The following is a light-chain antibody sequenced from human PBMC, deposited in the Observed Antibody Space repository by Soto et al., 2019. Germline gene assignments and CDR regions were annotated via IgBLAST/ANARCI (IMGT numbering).Light chain of an antibody. CDR3: QQYNTCPPGVT. J-gene: IGKJ4*01. V-gene: IGKV1-5*01. CDR2: DAS. CDR1: QSISRW. Sequence: DIPMTQSPATLSASVGVRVTITCLASQSISRWLAWYQQKPGKAPKLLIYDASSWQSGVPSRFSGSGSGTEFTLTIIMLQSDDFAPYYCQQYNTCPPGVTFGGGTKVEIK.